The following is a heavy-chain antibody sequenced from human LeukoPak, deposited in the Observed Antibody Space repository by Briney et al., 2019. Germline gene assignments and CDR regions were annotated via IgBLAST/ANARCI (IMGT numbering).Heavy chain of an antibody. CDR2: INPNSGGT. Sequence: SVKVSCKASGYTFTSYGISWVRQAAGQGLEWMGRINPNSGGTNYAQKFQGRVTMTRDTSISTAYMELSRLRSDDTAVYYCARASISAAGPGLIDYWGQGTLVTVSS. J-gene: IGHJ4*02. CDR1: GYTFTSYG. CDR3: ARASISAAGPGLIDY. V-gene: IGHV1-2*02. D-gene: IGHD6-13*01.